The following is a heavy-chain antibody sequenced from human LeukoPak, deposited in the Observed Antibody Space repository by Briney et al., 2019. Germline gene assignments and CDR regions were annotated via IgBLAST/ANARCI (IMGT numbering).Heavy chain of an antibody. CDR3: ARDRQGDYMDV. V-gene: IGHV3-7*01. J-gene: IGHJ6*03. CDR1: GFNLKSYW. D-gene: IGHD6-6*01. CDR2: IKQDGTEK. Sequence: GGSLRLSCAASGFNLKSYWMSWVRQAPGKGLEWVANIKQDGTEKNYVDSVKGRFIISRDNTKKSLHLQMNGLRAEETAVYYCARDRQGDYMDVWGKGTTVAVSS.